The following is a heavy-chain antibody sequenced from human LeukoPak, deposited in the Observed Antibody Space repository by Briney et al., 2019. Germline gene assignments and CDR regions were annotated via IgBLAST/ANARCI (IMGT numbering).Heavy chain of an antibody. D-gene: IGHD6-13*01. CDR1: DFTFRTYS. Sequence: PGGSLPLSCAASDFTFRTYSMIWARQTAGTGLEWVALISYDGSNEYYADSVKGRFTISRDNSKNTLYLQMNSLRAEDTALYYCAKDDSSSGGGSDYWGQGTLVTVSS. J-gene: IGHJ4*02. CDR3: AKDDSSSGGGSDY. V-gene: IGHV3-30*18. CDR2: ISYDGSNE.